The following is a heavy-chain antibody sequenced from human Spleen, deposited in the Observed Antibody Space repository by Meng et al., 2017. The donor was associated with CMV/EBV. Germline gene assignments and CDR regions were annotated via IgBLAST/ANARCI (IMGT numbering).Heavy chain of an antibody. J-gene: IGHJ4*02. CDR3: ARVYCSSTSCHPDY. Sequence: SETLSLTCTVSGYSISSGYYWGWIRQPPGKGLEWIGSIYHSGSTYYNPSLKSRVTISVDTSKNQFSLKLSSVTAADTAVYYCARVYCSSTSCHPDYWGQGTLVTVSS. D-gene: IGHD2-2*01. V-gene: IGHV4-38-2*02. CDR2: IYHSGST. CDR1: GYSISSGYY.